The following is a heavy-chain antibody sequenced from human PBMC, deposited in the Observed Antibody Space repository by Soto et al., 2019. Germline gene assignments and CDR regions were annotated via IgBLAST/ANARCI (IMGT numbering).Heavy chain of an antibody. CDR2: VSSAGGSK. Sequence: QVQLVESGGGVVQPGKSLRLSCAASGFTFNTYVMHWVRQAPGKGLEWLAFVSSAGGSKYYADSVTGRFTISRDNSQNTLHLQMNSLGPEDTAVYYCARGGGYSGYDPLDYWGQGTLVNVSS. V-gene: IGHV3-30-3*01. J-gene: IGHJ4*02. CDR3: ARGGGYSGYDPLDY. D-gene: IGHD5-12*01. CDR1: GFTFNTYV.